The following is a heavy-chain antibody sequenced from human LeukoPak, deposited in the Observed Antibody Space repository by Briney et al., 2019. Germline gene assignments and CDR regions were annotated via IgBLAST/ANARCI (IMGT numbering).Heavy chain of an antibody. CDR1: GYTFTVFY. CDR2: INPNSGAT. V-gene: IGHV1-2*02. J-gene: IGHJ4*02. Sequence: GAPVKVSCKASGYTFTVFYMQWVRQAPGQGLEWMGWINPNSGATYSAQKFQGRVTMTRDTSTSTAYMELRSLRSDDTAVYYCARDGHYGSGHVDYWGQGTLVTVSS. CDR3: ARDGHYGSGHVDY. D-gene: IGHD3-10*01.